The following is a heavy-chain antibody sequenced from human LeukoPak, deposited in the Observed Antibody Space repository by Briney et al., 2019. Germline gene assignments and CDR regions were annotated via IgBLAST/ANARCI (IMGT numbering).Heavy chain of an antibody. CDR3: AKRLAHTGFDY. CDR2: INLGGDAT. CDR1: GFTFSSLV. J-gene: IGHJ4*02. V-gene: IGHV3-23*01. Sequence: PGGSLRLSCAASGFTFSSLVKSWVRQAPGKGLEWVSTINLGGDATFYADSVKGRFTISRDNSKNTLYLQMNSLRAEDTALYYCAKRLAHTGFDYWGQGTLVTVSS. D-gene: IGHD2-21*01.